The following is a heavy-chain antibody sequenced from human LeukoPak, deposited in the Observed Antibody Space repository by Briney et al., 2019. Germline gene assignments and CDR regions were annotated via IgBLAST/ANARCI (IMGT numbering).Heavy chain of an antibody. CDR3: ARAARGFGEFSVGSWFDP. Sequence: SQTLSLTCTVSGGSISSGDYYWSWIRQPPGKGLEWIGYIYYSGSTYYNPSLKSRVTISVDTSKNQFSLKLSSVTAADTAVYYCARAARGFGEFSVGSWFDPWGQGTLVTVSS. CDR2: IYYSGST. J-gene: IGHJ5*02. V-gene: IGHV4-30-4*08. D-gene: IGHD3-10*01. CDR1: GGSISSGDYY.